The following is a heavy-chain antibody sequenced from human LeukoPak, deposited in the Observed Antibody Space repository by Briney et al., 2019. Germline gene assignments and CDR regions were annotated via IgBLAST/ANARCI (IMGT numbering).Heavy chain of an antibody. Sequence: PSESLSLTCTVSGGSISSGDYYWSWIRQHRGKGLEWIGNIYYSGSTYYNPSLKSRVTISVDTSKSQFSLKLSSVTAADTAVYYCAREGYDSSYYYYLDYWGQGTLVTVSS. V-gene: IGHV4-31*03. CDR3: AREGYDSSYYYYLDY. CDR2: IYYSGST. CDR1: GGSISSGDYY. J-gene: IGHJ4*02. D-gene: IGHD3-22*01.